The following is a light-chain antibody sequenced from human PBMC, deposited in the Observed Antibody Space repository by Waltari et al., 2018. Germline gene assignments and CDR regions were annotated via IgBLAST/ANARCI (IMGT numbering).Light chain of an antibody. J-gene: IGKJ2*03. Sequence: EKVLPQSPATLSVSPGAEVTLSCRASQSVANNLAWYQVRPGQAPSLVIYDASTRASGIPARVSGSGSGTEFTLTISGLQSEDCALYYCQQYNDWYSFGQGTKLEI. CDR1: QSVANN. CDR3: QQYNDWYS. V-gene: IGKV3-15*01. CDR2: DAS.